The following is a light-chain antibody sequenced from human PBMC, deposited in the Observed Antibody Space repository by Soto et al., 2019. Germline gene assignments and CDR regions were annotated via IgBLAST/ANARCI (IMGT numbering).Light chain of an antibody. J-gene: IGKJ1*01. CDR1: QSISSW. Sequence: DIQMTQSPYALSAYVGAGATLTWRASQSISSWLAWYQQKPGKAPKLLIYDASTLQSGVPSRYSGSGSGTEFTLTISNLQPDDFATYYCQQYESYSPWTFGQGTKV. V-gene: IGKV1-5*01. CDR3: QQYESYSPWT. CDR2: DAS.